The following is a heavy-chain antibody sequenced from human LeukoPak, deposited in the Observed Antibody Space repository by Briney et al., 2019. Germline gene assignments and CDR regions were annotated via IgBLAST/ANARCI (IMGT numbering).Heavy chain of an antibody. CDR3: GSSSAGI. CDR1: GFIFRNYW. D-gene: IGHD1-14*01. J-gene: IGHJ4*02. Sequence: GESLRLSCAASGFIFRNYWMNWVRQAPGKGLEWVATIKEDGSEKYYVDFVKGRFIISRDNAKNSLYLQMNSLRAEDTAEYYCGSSSAGIWGQGILVTVSS. CDR2: IKEDGSEK. V-gene: IGHV3-7*01.